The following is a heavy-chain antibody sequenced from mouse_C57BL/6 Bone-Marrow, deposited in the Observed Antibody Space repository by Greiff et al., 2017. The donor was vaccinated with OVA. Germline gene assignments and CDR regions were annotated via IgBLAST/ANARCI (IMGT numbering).Heavy chain of an antibody. D-gene: IGHD2-5*01. CDR1: GFSLTSYG. Sequence: QVQLKESGPGLVQPSQSLSITCTVSGFSLTSYGVHWVRQSPGKGLEWLGVIWRGGSTDYNAAFMSRLSITKDNSKSQVFFKMNSLQADDTAIYYCAKTYYSNPAWFAYWGQGTLVTVSA. V-gene: IGHV2-5*01. J-gene: IGHJ3*01. CDR3: AKTYYSNPAWFAY. CDR2: IWRGGST.